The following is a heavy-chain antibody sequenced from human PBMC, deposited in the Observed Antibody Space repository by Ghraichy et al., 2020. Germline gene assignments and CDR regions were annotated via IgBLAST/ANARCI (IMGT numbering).Heavy chain of an antibody. Sequence: GGSPRLSCAASGVTVSSNYMSWVRQAPGKGLEWVSTIYSGEKTNYADSVKGRLTISRDNSKNTLYLQMNSLRAEDTAVYYCATLGDSTGWQYYFDYWGQGTLVTVSS. V-gene: IGHV3-53*01. J-gene: IGHJ4*02. CDR2: IYSGEKT. CDR1: GVTVSSNY. CDR3: ATLGDSTGWQYYFDY. D-gene: IGHD6-19*01.